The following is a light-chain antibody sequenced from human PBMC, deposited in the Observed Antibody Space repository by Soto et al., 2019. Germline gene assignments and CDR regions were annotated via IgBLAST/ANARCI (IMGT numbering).Light chain of an antibody. CDR1: QSVYNNY. Sequence: EIVLTQSPGTLSLSPGERATLSCRAGQSVYNNYIAWYQQSPGQAPRVVIYGASTRATGTPDRFSGSGSETDFTLTISRLEPEDSAVYYCQQYGNSVTFGGGTKVEMK. CDR3: QQYGNSVT. CDR2: GAS. J-gene: IGKJ4*01. V-gene: IGKV3-20*01.